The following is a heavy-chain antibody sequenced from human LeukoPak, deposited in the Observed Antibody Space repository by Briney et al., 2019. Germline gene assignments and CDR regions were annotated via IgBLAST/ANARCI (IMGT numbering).Heavy chain of an antibody. J-gene: IGHJ4*02. V-gene: IGHV3-33*01. Sequence: GRSLRLSCAASGFTFSSYGMHWVRQAPGKGLEGVAVIWYDGSNKYYADSVKGRFTISRDNSKSTLYVQMNSLRAEDTAVYYCARDGDILTGYYSWFDYWGQGTLVTVSS. CDR1: GFTFSSYG. CDR3: ARDGDILTGYYSWFDY. D-gene: IGHD3-9*01. CDR2: IWYDGSNK.